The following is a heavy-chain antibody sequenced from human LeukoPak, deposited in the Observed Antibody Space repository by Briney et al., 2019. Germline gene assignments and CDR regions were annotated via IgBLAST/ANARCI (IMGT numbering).Heavy chain of an antibody. V-gene: IGHV1-18*01. CDR3: ARDIKNYYYYYGMDV. CDR1: GYTFTSYG. Sequence: ASVKVSCKASGYTFTSYGISWVRQAPGLGLEWMGWISAYNGNTNYAQRLQGRVTMTTDTSTSTAYMELRSLRSDDTAVYYCARDIKNYYYYYGMDVWGQGTTVTVSS. CDR2: ISAYNGNT. D-gene: IGHD3-10*01. J-gene: IGHJ6*02.